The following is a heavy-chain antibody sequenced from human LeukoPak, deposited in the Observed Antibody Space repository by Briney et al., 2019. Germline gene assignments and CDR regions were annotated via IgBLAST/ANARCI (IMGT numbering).Heavy chain of an antibody. CDR3: ARLYYYDSGAAAFDI. CDR1: GFIFSDYY. Sequence: SGGSLRLSCAASGFIFSDYYMSWIRQAPGKGLEWVSYISSSGSTKSYADSVKGRFTISRDNAKNSLYLQMNSLRGEDTAVYYCARLYYYDSGAAAFDIWGQGTMVTVSP. V-gene: IGHV3-11*04. CDR2: ISSSGSTK. D-gene: IGHD3-10*01. J-gene: IGHJ3*02.